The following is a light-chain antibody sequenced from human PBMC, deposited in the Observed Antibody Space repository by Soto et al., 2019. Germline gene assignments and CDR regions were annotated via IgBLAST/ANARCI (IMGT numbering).Light chain of an antibody. CDR2: EVN. V-gene: IGLV2-8*01. Sequence: QSVLTQPPSASGSPGQSVAISCTGTSIDVGGYNYVSWYQQHPGKAPKLMIYEVNKRPSGVPDRFSGSKSVNTASLTVSGLQAEDEADYYCSSYAGSSNVFGTGTKVTAL. J-gene: IGLJ1*01. CDR3: SSYAGSSNV. CDR1: SIDVGGYNY.